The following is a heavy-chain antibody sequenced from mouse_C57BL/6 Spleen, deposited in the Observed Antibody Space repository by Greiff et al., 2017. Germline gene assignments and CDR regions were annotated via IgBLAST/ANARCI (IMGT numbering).Heavy chain of an antibody. V-gene: IGHV1-81*01. J-gene: IGHJ4*01. CDR1: GYTFTSYG. CDR3: ARGEDGYDGAYYAMDY. CDR2: IYPRSGNT. Sequence: QVHVKQSGAELARPGASVKLSCKASGYTFTSYGISWVKQSTGQGLEWIGEIYPRSGNTYYNEKFKGKATLTADKSSRTAYMELRSLTSEDSAVYFCARGEDGYDGAYYAMDYWGQGTSVTVSS. D-gene: IGHD2-2*01.